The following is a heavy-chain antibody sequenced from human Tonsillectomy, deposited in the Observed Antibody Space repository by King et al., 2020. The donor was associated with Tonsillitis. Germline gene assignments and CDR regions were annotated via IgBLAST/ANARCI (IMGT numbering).Heavy chain of an antibody. CDR2: ISGYKGNT. V-gene: IGHV1-18*01. CDR1: GYSLSNYG. CDR3: ATNYYASGSYLGAPYYFDN. Sequence: VQLVQSGGEVKKPGASVKVSCKASGYSLSNYGISWVRQAPGQGLEWMGWISGYKGNTNYAQNLQGRVTMTTDTSTETAYMELRRLKSDDTAVYYCATNYYASGSYLGAPYYFDNGGQGTLVTVSS. J-gene: IGHJ4*02. D-gene: IGHD3-10*01.